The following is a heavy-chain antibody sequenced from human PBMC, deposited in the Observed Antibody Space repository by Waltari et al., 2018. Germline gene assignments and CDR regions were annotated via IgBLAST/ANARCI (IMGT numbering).Heavy chain of an antibody. V-gene: IGHV3-33*01. CDR1: GFTFSNYA. J-gene: IGHJ3*01. Sequence: QVQLMESGGGVVKPGRSLRLSCEASGFTFSNYAMHWVRQSPGKGWVWGAVIGAQGDKRYDGDSMKGRFTIAKDNSRHTVYLEMNSLRVDDTAMYYCARETRSPLYESSLAAFDVWGQGTVVTVTS. CDR2: IGAQGDKR. CDR3: ARETRSPLYESSLAAFDV. D-gene: IGHD2-8*01.